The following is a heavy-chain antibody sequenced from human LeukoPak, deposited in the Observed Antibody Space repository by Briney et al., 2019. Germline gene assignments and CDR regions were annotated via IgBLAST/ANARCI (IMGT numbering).Heavy chain of an antibody. CDR2: ISSSSSYI. CDR1: GFTFTSYS. D-gene: IGHD6-19*01. Sequence: GGSLRLTCAASGFTFTSYSLDWFRRPPGKGLEGVSSISSSSSYIYYADSVKGRFTISRDNAKNSLYLQMNSLRAEDTAVYYCAKDSGWYYMDVWGKGTTVTVSS. J-gene: IGHJ6*03. V-gene: IGHV3-21*01. CDR3: AKDSGWYYMDV.